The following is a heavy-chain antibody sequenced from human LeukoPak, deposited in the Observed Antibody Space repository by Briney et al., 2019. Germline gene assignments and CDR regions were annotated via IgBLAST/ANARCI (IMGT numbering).Heavy chain of an antibody. D-gene: IGHD1-26*01. CDR1: GYTFTSYG. CDR2: ISAYNGNT. J-gene: IGHJ3*02. V-gene: IGHV1-18*01. Sequence: ASVKVSCKASGYTFTSYGISWVRQAPGQGLEWMGWISAYNGNTNYGQKLQGRVTMTTDTSTSTAYMELRSLRSDDTAVYYCARARRELPKDAFDIWGQGTMVTVSS. CDR3: ARARRELPKDAFDI.